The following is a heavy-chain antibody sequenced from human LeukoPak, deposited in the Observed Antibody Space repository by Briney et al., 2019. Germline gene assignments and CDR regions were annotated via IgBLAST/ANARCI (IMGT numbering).Heavy chain of an antibody. V-gene: IGHV4-4*07. CDR2: IYTSGST. Sequence: SETLSLTCTVSGGSISSYYWSWIRQPAGKGLEWIGRIYTSGSTNYNPSLKSRVTMSVDTSKNQFSLKLSSVTAADTAVYYCARDCSSTSCQGWAFDIWGQGTMVTVSS. CDR1: GGSISSYY. D-gene: IGHD2-2*01. CDR3: ARDCSSTSCQGWAFDI. J-gene: IGHJ3*02.